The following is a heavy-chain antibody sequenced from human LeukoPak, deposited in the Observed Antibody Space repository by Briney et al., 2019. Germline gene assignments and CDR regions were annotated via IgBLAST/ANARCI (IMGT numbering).Heavy chain of an antibody. CDR3: ARLVPPGGGDCTGSNCHTVYYFDY. Sequence: SETLSLTCPVSGGSITRSSSYWGWIRQPPGKGLEWIGTIYYSGTTYYNPSLKSRVTISIDAAKNQFSLMLTSVTAADTAVYYCARLVPPGGGDCTGSNCHTVYYFDYWGQGTLVTVSS. CDR1: GGSITRSSSY. J-gene: IGHJ4*02. CDR2: IYYSGTT. V-gene: IGHV4-39*01. D-gene: IGHD2-15*01.